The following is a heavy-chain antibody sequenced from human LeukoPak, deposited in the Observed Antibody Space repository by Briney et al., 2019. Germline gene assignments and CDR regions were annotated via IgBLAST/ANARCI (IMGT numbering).Heavy chain of an antibody. D-gene: IGHD3-22*01. CDR3: AREERYYYDSSGYSVFFDY. Sequence: PGGSLRLSCAASGFTFSSYGMHWVRQAPGKGLEWVAVISYDGSNKYYADSVKGRFTISRDNSKNTLYLQMNSLRAEGTAVYYCAREERYYYDSSGYSVFFDYWGQGTLVTVSS. V-gene: IGHV3-30*03. CDR2: ISYDGSNK. J-gene: IGHJ4*02. CDR1: GFTFSSYG.